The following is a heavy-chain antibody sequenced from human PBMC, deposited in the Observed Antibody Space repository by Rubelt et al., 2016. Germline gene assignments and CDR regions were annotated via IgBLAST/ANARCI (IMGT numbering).Heavy chain of an antibody. CDR1: GGSISSYY. CDR2: IYTSGST. V-gene: IGHV4-4*07. CDR3: ARGDPDRGSRTGTLDY. Sequence: ESGPGLVKPSETLSLTCTVSGGSISSYYWSWIRQPAGKGLEWIGRIYTSGSTNYNPSLKSRVTMSVDTSKNQFSLKLSSVTAADTAVYYCARGDPDRGSRTGTLDYWGQGTLVTVSS. D-gene: IGHD3-10*01. J-gene: IGHJ4*02.